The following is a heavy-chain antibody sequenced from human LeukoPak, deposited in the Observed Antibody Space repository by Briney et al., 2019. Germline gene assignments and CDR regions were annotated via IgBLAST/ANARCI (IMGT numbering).Heavy chain of an antibody. V-gene: IGHV1-69*13. CDR2: IIPMLGTG. CDR3: ARDMSLLWFGEL. Sequence: GASVKVSCKASGGTFSGYAVSWVRQAPGQGLEWMGGIIPMLGTGNYAQKFQGRVSITADEPRSTVYMEMSSLKSEDTAVYYCARDMSLLWFGELWGQGTLVTVSS. CDR1: GGTFSGYA. J-gene: IGHJ4*02. D-gene: IGHD3-10*01.